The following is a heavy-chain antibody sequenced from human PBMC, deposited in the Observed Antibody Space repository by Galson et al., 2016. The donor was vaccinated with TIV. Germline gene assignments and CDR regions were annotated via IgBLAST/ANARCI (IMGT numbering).Heavy chain of an antibody. D-gene: IGHD6-13*01. Sequence: SLRLSCAASGFTFSNYEVNWVRQAPGKGLEWLSHISSSGGTIYSADSVKGRFTISRDNGKKSLFLQMKSLRVEDTAVYYCAGGSFRSSWTSIYSYYGMDVWGQGTTVTVSS. CDR2: ISSSGGTI. V-gene: IGHV3-48*03. J-gene: IGHJ6*02. CDR1: GFTFSNYE. CDR3: AGGSFRSSWTSIYSYYGMDV.